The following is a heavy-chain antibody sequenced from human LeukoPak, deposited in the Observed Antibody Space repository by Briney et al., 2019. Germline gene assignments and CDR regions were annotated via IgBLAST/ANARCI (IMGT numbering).Heavy chain of an antibody. CDR1: GFTFSSYG. CDR2: IRYDGSNK. V-gene: IGHV3-30*02. J-gene: IGHJ4*02. D-gene: IGHD5-12*01. CDR3: AKSVDSGYDRQGVDY. Sequence: PGGSLRLSCAASGFTFSSYGMHWVRQAPGKGLEWVAFIRYDGSNKYYADSVKGRFTISRDNSKNTLYLQMDSLRAEDTAIYYCAKSVDSGYDRQGVDYWGQGTLVTVSS.